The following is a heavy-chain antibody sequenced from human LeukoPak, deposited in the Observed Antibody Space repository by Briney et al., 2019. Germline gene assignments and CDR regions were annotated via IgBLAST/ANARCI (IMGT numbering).Heavy chain of an antibody. D-gene: IGHD4-17*01. V-gene: IGHV4-59*01. Sequence: SETLSLTCTVSGGSISSYYWSWIRQPPGKGLEWIGYIYYSGSTNYNPSLKSRVTISVDTSKNQFSLKLSSVTDADTAVYYCATSLNYYGDYASLDYWGQGTLVTVSS. CDR1: GGSISSYY. CDR3: ATSLNYYGDYASLDY. J-gene: IGHJ4*02. CDR2: IYYSGST.